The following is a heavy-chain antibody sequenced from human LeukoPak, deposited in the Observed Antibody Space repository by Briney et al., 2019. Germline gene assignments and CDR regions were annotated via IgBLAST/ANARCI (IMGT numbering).Heavy chain of an antibody. Sequence: GGSLRLSCAASGFSFNTYWMSWVRQAPGEGLEWVANIKPDGSEKHYVDSVKGRFTISRDNAKNSLSLQMNSLRAEDTAVYYCARDEWWQFIAVAITSYFDRWGQGTLVTVSS. CDR2: IKPDGSEK. CDR1: GFSFNTYW. J-gene: IGHJ4*02. CDR3: ARDEWWQFIAVAITSYFDR. D-gene: IGHD6-19*01. V-gene: IGHV3-7*01.